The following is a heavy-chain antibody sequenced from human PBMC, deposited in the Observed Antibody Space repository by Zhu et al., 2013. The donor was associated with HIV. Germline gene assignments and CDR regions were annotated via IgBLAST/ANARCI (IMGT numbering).Heavy chain of an antibody. V-gene: IGHV1-69*01. CDR1: GGTFSSYS. CDR3: ARSQGXQQLVRVTT. J-gene: IGHJ4*02. CDR2: IIPMFGTT. Sequence: QVQLVQSGAEVKKPGSSVTVSCKASGGTFSSYSITWVRQAPGQGLEWMGGIIPMFGTTNYAQKFQGRVTITADESTSTAYMHLSSLRSDDTAVYYCARSQGXQQLVRVTTWGQGTLGPPSP. D-gene: IGHD6-13*01.